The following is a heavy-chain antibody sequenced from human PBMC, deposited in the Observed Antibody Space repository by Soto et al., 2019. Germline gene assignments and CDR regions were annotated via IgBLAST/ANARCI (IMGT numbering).Heavy chain of an antibody. J-gene: IGHJ5*01. CDR3: ASESYYGSGATVVAS. Sequence: QVQLQESGPGLVRPSETLSLTCTVSGGSISGYYWSWIRQPPGKGLEWIGYIYYSGTTSYNPSLNSRVTMXXDXSXXQFSLTVNSVTAADTAVYYCASESYYGSGATVVASWGQGTLVTVSS. CDR1: GGSISGYY. V-gene: IGHV4-59*01. CDR2: IYYSGTT. D-gene: IGHD3-10*01.